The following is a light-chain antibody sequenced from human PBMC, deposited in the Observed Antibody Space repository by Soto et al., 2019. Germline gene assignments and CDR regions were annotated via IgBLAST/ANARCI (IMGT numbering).Light chain of an antibody. V-gene: IGKV3-20*01. Sequence: EIVLTQSPGTLSLSPGERGTLSCRASQSVSSNYLAWYQQKPGQAPRLLIYRTSTRPAAIPDRFSGSGSGTDFTLTISRLEPEDFAVYYCQQYGSSPMTFGQGTRLEIK. CDR3: QQYGSSPMT. CDR1: QSVSSNY. J-gene: IGKJ5*01. CDR2: RTS.